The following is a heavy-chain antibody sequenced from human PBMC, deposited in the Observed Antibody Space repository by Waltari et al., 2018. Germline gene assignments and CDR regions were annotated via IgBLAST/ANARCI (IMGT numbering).Heavy chain of an antibody. D-gene: IGHD3-16*01. CDR2: WGGNGEYR. Sequence: EVQLKESGGKVIQPGGSLRLSCEASGFSFSNNAMSWVRQAPGKGGEWGSGWGGNGEYRAYADSVRGRFTISRDNSKNTLYLQMDSLRADDTAVYFCVKYGFGGVLSHWGQGTLVIVSS. V-gene: IGHV3-23*01. CDR3: VKYGFGGVLSH. J-gene: IGHJ1*01. CDR1: GFSFSNNA.